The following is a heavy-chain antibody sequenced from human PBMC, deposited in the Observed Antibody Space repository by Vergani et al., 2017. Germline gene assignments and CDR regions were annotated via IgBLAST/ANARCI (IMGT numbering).Heavy chain of an antibody. CDR3: ATMDTAIPPLTDY. CDR2: VDTEDGET. Sequence: EVQLVQSGAEVKKPGATVKIYCKVSGYTFTDYYMHWVQQAPGKGLEWMGLVDTEDGETIYAGKFQGRVTITADTYTDTAYMELSSLRSEDTAVYYCATMDTAIPPLTDYWGQGTLVTVSS. J-gene: IGHJ4*02. V-gene: IGHV1-69-2*01. CDR1: GYTFTDYY. D-gene: IGHD5-18*01.